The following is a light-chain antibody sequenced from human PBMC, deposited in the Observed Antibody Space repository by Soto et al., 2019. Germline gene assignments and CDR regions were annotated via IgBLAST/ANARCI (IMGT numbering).Light chain of an antibody. V-gene: IGKV1-5*01. CDR2: DAS. CDR1: QSISSW. Sequence: DIHMTQSPSTLSASVGDRVTITCRASQSISSWLAWYQQKPGKAPKLLIYDASSLESGVPSRFSGSGSGTEFTLTISSLQPEDSATYFCQQAKSFPLTFGQGTRLEIK. J-gene: IGKJ5*01. CDR3: QQAKSFPLT.